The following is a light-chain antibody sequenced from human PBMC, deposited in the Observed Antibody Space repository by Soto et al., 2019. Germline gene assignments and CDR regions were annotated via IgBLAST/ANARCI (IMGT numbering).Light chain of an antibody. V-gene: IGKV3-15*01. CDR3: QHYDNWPPL. Sequence: EIVMTQSPATLSVSPGERATLSCRASQSVSSNLAWYQQKPGQAPRLLIYGASTRATGIPARFSGSGSGTDFTLTISSLQSEDFAVYYCQHYDNWPPLFGQGTKVDIK. J-gene: IGKJ1*01. CDR2: GAS. CDR1: QSVSSN.